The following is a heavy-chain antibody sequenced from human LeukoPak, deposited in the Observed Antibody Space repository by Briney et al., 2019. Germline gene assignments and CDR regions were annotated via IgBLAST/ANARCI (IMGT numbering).Heavy chain of an antibody. CDR3: ARDRSPYSSSWYVSYHTYSDAFDI. J-gene: IGHJ3*02. Sequence: GASVKVSCKASGYTFTSYGISWVRQAPGQGPEWMGWISAYNGNTNYAQKLQGRVTMTTDTSTSTAYMELRSLRSDDTAVYYCARDRSPYSSSWYVSYHTYSDAFDIWGQGTMVTVSS. CDR1: GYTFTSYG. V-gene: IGHV1-18*01. CDR2: ISAYNGNT. D-gene: IGHD6-13*01.